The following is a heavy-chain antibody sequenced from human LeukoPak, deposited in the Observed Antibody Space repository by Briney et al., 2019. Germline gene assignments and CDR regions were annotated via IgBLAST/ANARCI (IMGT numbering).Heavy chain of an antibody. D-gene: IGHD1-26*01. V-gene: IGHV3-7*01. CDR2: IDQGGSTK. Sequence: GGSLRLSCAASGFTFNTYWMIWVRQAPGKGLEWVANIDQGGSTKYYVDSLKGRFTISRDNAKNSLYLQMNSLRAEDTAVYYCERDKGGRSGAIYYDAFDVWGQGTMVTVSS. CDR3: ERDKGGRSGAIYYDAFDV. J-gene: IGHJ3*01. CDR1: GFTFNTYW.